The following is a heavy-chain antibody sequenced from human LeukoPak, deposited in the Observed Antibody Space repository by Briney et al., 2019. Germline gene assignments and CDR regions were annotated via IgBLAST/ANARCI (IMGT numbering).Heavy chain of an antibody. CDR2: ITNNGMT. CDR1: GGSSSSFY. V-gene: IGHV4-59*01. J-gene: IGHJ2*01. D-gene: IGHD6-19*01. CDR3: ATDADSSGYWYFDF. Sequence: SETLSLTCTVSGGSSSSFYWSWIRQPPGKELEGMVYITNNGMTNYTPSFQSRVTISADTSTNKSSLRLTCVTAADTAVYYCATDADSSGYWYFDFWGHGTLVTVSS.